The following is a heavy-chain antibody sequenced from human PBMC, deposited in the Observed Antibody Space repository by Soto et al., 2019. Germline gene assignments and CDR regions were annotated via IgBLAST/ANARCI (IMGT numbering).Heavy chain of an antibody. CDR3: ATRSGSYSYYGMDV. J-gene: IGHJ6*02. Sequence: SVKVSCKASGGTFSSYSISWVRQAPGQGLEWMGGIIPIFGTANYAQKFQGRVTITADESTSTAYMELSSLRSEDTAVYYCATRSGSYSYYGMDVWGQGTTVNVSS. D-gene: IGHD1-26*01. V-gene: IGHV1-69*13. CDR2: IIPIFGTA. CDR1: GGTFSSYS.